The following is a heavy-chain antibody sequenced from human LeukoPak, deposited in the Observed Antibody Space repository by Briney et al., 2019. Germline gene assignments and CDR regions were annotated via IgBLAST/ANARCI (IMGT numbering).Heavy chain of an antibody. J-gene: IGHJ4*02. V-gene: IGHV1-69*02. Sequence: SVKVSCKASGGTFSSYTFNWVRQAPGQGLEWMGRTIPILGIANYAQKFQGRVTITADKSTSTAYMELSSLRSEDTAVYYCATGYCSGGSCYSVGTAFDYWGQGTLVTVSS. D-gene: IGHD2-15*01. CDR2: TIPILGIA. CDR1: GGTFSSYT. CDR3: ATGYCSGGSCYSVGTAFDY.